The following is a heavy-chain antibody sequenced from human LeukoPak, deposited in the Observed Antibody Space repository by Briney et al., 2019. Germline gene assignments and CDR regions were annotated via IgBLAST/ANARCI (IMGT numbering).Heavy chain of an antibody. CDR3: ARGFRYCSGGSCYPWPLRYYYMDV. J-gene: IGHJ6*03. D-gene: IGHD2-15*01. CDR1: GGSFSGYY. CDR2: INHSGST. V-gene: IGHV4-34*01. Sequence: SETLSLTCAVYGGSFSGYYWSWIRQPPGKGLEWIGEINHSGSTNYNPSLKSRVTISVDTSKNQFSLKLSSVTAADTAVYYCARGFRYCSGGSCYPWPLRYYYMDVWGKGTTVTVSS.